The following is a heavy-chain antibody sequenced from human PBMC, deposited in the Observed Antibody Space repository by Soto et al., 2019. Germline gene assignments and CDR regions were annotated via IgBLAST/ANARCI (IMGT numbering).Heavy chain of an antibody. Sequence: QVQLAQSGAEVRKPGSSVKVSCGASGGSFSDFAFSWVRQAPGQGLEWMGGIIPMFAASKYAQRFQDRVTITADEYTKTGYLALSSLTSDDTATYYCARGGIVAVPAALSSYHDYTNYRFDSWGQGTLATVSS. D-gene: IGHD2-15*01. CDR3: ARGGIVAVPAALSSYHDYTNYRFDS. CDR2: IIPMFAAS. CDR1: GGSFSDFA. V-gene: IGHV1-69*01. J-gene: IGHJ4*02.